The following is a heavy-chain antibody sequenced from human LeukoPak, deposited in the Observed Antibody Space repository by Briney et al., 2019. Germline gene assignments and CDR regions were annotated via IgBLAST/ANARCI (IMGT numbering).Heavy chain of an antibody. D-gene: IGHD3-16*02. J-gene: IGHJ4*02. CDR3: ARDLLYDYVWGSYRYTSPVFDY. CDR2: IKQDGSEK. CDR1: GFTFSSYW. V-gene: IGHV3-7*01. Sequence: GGSLRLSCAASGFTFSSYWMSWVRQAPGKGLEWVANIKQDGSEKYYVDSVKGRFTISRDNAKNSLYLQMNSLRAEDTAVYYCARDLLYDYVWGSYRYTSPVFDYWGQGTLVTVSS.